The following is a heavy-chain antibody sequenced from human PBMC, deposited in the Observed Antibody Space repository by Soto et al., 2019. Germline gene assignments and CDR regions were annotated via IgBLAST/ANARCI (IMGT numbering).Heavy chain of an antibody. CDR2: INPNSGGT. V-gene: IGHV1-2*04. J-gene: IGHJ3*02. CDR3: ARFEPDEDSFES. Sequence: QVQLVQSGAEVKKPGASVKVSCKASGYTFTGYYMHWVRQAPGQGLEWMGWINPNSGGTNYAQKFQGWVTMSRDTSLSKAYRELSRLRSDDTAVYYCARFEPDEDSFESWGQGTMVTVSS. CDR1: GYTFTGYY.